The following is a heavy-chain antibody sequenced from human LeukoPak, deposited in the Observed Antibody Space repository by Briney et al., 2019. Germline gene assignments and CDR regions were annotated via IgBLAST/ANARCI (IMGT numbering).Heavy chain of an antibody. CDR3: ARSVATIGYYFDY. J-gene: IGHJ4*02. CDR2: IIPIFGTA. Sequence: SVKVSCEASGGTFSSYAISWVRQAPGQGLEWMGGIIPIFGTANYAQKFQGRVTITTDESTSTAYMELSSLRSDDTAVYYCARSVATIGYYFDYWGQGTLVTVSS. CDR1: GGTFSSYA. D-gene: IGHD5-12*01. V-gene: IGHV1-69*05.